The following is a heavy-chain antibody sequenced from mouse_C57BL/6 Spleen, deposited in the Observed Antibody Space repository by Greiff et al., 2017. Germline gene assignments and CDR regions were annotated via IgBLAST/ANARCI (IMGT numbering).Heavy chain of an antibody. D-gene: IGHD2-4*01. V-gene: IGHV1-72*01. CDR3: ARHYDYPYSYAMDY. CDR1: GYTFTSYW. Sequence: QVQLQQSGAELVKPGASVKLSCKASGYTFTSYWMHWVKQRPGRGLEWIGRIDPNSGGTKYNEKFKSKATLTVDKPSSTAYMQLSSLSSEDSAVYNCARHYDYPYSYAMDYWGQGTSVTVSS. CDR2: IDPNSGGT. J-gene: IGHJ4*01.